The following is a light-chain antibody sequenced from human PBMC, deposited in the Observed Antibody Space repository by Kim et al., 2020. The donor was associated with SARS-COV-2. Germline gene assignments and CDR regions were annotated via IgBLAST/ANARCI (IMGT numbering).Light chain of an antibody. CDR3: QQYNSYPYT. CDR1: QSISSW. CDR2: KAS. J-gene: IGKJ2*01. Sequence: SASVGERVTIPCRASQSISSWLAWYQQKPGKAPKLLIYKASSLESGVPSRFSGSGSGTEFTLTISSLQPDDFATYYCQQYNSYPYTFGQGTKLEI. V-gene: IGKV1-5*03.